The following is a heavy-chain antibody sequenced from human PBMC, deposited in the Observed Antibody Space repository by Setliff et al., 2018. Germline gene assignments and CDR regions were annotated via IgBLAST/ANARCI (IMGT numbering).Heavy chain of an antibody. J-gene: IGHJ4*02. CDR1: GFTLSSYS. CDR3: AKDTGYYFDY. Sequence: GGSLRLSCAASGFTLSSYSMNWVRQAPGKGLEWVSYISSSSSTIYYADSMKGRFTISRDNAKNSLYLQMNSLRAEDTAVYYCAKDTGYYFDYWGQGTLVTVSS. D-gene: IGHD4-4*01. V-gene: IGHV3-48*04. CDR2: ISSSSSTI.